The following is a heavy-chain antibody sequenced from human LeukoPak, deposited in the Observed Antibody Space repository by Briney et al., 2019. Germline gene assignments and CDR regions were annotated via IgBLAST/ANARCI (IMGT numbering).Heavy chain of an antibody. V-gene: IGHV3-23*01. CDR1: GFTFSSYG. Sequence: GGSLRLSCVASGFTFSSYGMSWVRQAPGKGLEWVSAISGSGGSTYYADSVKGRFTISRDNSKNTLYLQMNSLRAEDTAVYYCAKVRGWFGELPDYWGQGTLVTVSS. CDR3: AKVRGWFGELPDY. J-gene: IGHJ4*02. CDR2: ISGSGGST. D-gene: IGHD3-10*01.